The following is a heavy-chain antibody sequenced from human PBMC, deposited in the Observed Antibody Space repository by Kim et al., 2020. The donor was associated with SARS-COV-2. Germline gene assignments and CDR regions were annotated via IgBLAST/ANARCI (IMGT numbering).Heavy chain of an antibody. CDR1: GFTVSSNY. CDR3: ARDRMGTGESNYYYYYYGMDV. D-gene: IGHD1-7*01. CDR2: IYSGGST. Sequence: GGSLRLSCAASGFTVSSNYMSWVRQAPGKGLEWVSVIYSGGSTYYADSVKGRFTISRDNSKNTLYLQMNSLRAEDTAVYYCARDRMGTGESNYYYYYYGMDVWGQGTTVTVSS. J-gene: IGHJ6*02. V-gene: IGHV3-53*01.